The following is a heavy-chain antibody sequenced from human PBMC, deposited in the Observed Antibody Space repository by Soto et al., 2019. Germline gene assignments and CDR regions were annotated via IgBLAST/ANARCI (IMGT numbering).Heavy chain of an antibody. Sequence: GGSLRLSCAASGFTFSSYAMSWVRQAPGKGLEWVSAISGSGGSTYYADSVKGRFTISRDNSKNTLYLQMNSLRAEDTAVYYCAKVNDFWSGYHDFDYWGQGTLVTVSS. D-gene: IGHD3-3*01. CDR2: ISGSGGST. CDR1: GFTFSSYA. V-gene: IGHV3-23*01. J-gene: IGHJ4*02. CDR3: AKVNDFWSGYHDFDY.